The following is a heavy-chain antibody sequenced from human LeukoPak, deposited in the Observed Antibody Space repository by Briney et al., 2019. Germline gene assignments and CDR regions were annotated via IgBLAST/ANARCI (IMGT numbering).Heavy chain of an antibody. CDR2: IYYSGST. J-gene: IGHJ4*02. V-gene: IGHV4-39*01. CDR3: ARQWWERQGYSIY. CDR1: GGYISSSTYY. Sequence: SETLPHTRTVCGGYISSSTYYWGWIRQPPGKGLEWIGIIYYSGSTYYNPSLKSRVTISVDTSKNQFSLKLSSVAAADTAVYYSARQWWERQGYSIYCGQGTLVTVSS. D-gene: IGHD1-26*01.